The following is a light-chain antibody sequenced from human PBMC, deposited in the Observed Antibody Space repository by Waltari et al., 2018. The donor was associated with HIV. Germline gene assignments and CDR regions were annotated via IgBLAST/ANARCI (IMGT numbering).Light chain of an antibody. J-gene: IGLJ1*01. CDR2: GGN. CDR3: HSRDTNGERYV. V-gene: IGLV3-19*01. CDR1: SPRSFF. Sequence: SSELTQDPIVSVALGQTIKITLQGDSPRSFFSNWYQHRPGQAPLLVVYGGNRRPSGIPDRFSASNSGNTASLIISKSEAGDEADYFCHSRDTNGERYVFGGGTRVNVL.